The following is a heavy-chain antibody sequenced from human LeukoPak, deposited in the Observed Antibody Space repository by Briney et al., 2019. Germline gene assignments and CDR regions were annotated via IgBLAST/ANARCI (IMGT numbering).Heavy chain of an antibody. V-gene: IGHV4-61*02. CDR3: ARGHYCSSTSCNRRIFDY. Sequence: SETLSLTCTVSGGSISSGSYYWSWIRQPAGKGLEWIGRIYTSGSTNYNPSLKSRVTISVDTSKNQFYLKLSSVTAADTAVYYCARGHYCSSTSCNRRIFDYWGQGTLVTVSS. CDR2: IYTSGST. J-gene: IGHJ4*02. D-gene: IGHD2-2*01. CDR1: GGSISSGSYY.